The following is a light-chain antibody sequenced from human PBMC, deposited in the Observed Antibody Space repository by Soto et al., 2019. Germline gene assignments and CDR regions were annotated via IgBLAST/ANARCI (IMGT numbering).Light chain of an antibody. V-gene: IGLV1-44*01. CDR2: SNN. CDR1: SXNIGSHC. CDR3: AAWDDSLNSVV. J-gene: IGLJ7*01. Sequence: QSVLTQPPSASGTPGQRVTISCSGXSXNIGSHCVNWYQQLPGTAPKLLIYSNNQRPSGVPDRFSGSKSCTSVSLAISGLQSEDEADYYCAAWDDSLNSVVLGGGTQLTVL.